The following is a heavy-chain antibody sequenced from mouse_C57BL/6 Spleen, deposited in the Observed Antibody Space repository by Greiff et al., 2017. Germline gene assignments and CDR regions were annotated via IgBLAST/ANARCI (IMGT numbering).Heavy chain of an antibody. V-gene: IGHV3-1*01. Sequence: EVKLMESGPGLVKPSQSLSLTCTVTGYSITSGYDWHWIRHFPGNKLEWLGYISYSGSTNYNPSLNSRISITHDTAKNHFFLKLNSVTTEYTATYYCAREGDYYGSIYFDVWGTGTTVTVSS. D-gene: IGHD1-1*01. CDR2: ISYSGST. J-gene: IGHJ1*03. CDR3: AREGDYYGSIYFDV. CDR1: GYSITSGYD.